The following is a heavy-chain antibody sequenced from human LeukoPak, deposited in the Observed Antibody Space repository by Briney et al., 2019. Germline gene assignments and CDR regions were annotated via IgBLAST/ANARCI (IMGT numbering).Heavy chain of an antibody. D-gene: IGHD4-17*01. CDR1: GFTFTNYW. CDR3: AREHESSGPTVTLFDY. J-gene: IGHJ4*02. V-gene: IGHV3-7*01. Sequence: GGSLILSCAVSGFTFTNYWMSWVRQAPGRGLEWVASINQDGGERYYVDSVKGRFTISRDNAKNSLYLQMNSLRAEDTAVYYCAREHESSGPTVTLFDYWGQGTLVTVSS. CDR2: INQDGGER.